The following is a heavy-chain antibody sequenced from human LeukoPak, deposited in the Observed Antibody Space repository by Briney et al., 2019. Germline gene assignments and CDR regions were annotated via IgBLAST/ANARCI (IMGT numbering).Heavy chain of an antibody. CDR2: IYTSGST. Sequence: SQTLSLTCTVSGGSISIYYWSWIRHPAGKGLEWIGRIYTSGSTNSNPSLKSRVTMSVDTSKNQFSLKLSSVTAADTAVYYCARVVLDYDFWSGYPNPFYYYMDVWGKGTTVTVSS. CDR3: ARVVLDYDFWSGYPNPFYYYMDV. CDR1: GGSISIYY. J-gene: IGHJ6*03. V-gene: IGHV4-4*07. D-gene: IGHD3-3*01.